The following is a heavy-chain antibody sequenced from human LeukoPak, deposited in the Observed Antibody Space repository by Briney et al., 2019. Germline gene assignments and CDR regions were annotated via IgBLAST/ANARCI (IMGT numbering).Heavy chain of an antibody. Sequence: SETLSLTCTASGGSISSYYWSWIRQPAGKGLEWIGRIYTSGSTNYNPSLKSRVTMSVDTSKNQFSLKLSSVTAADTAVYYCARDRYSDSSGYYPYYYYYMDVWGKGTTVTVSS. V-gene: IGHV4-4*07. J-gene: IGHJ6*03. CDR2: IYTSGST. D-gene: IGHD3-22*01. CDR1: GGSISSYY. CDR3: ARDRYSDSSGYYPYYYYYMDV.